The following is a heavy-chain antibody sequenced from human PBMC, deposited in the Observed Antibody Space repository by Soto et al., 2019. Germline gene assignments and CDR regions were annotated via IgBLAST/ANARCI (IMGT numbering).Heavy chain of an antibody. J-gene: IGHJ4*02. CDR2: IYYTGTT. D-gene: IGHD3-10*01. Sequence: QVQLQESGPGLIKPSETLSVTCSVSGTSIRGYYWTWIRQPPGKGLEWIGYIYYTGTTKYNPSLKSRVTISVDTSKTHFSLRLNSVTAADTAVYYGAREVSSFGSNHFDSWGQGALVTVSS. CDR1: GTSIRGYY. CDR3: AREVSSFGSNHFDS. V-gene: IGHV4-59*01.